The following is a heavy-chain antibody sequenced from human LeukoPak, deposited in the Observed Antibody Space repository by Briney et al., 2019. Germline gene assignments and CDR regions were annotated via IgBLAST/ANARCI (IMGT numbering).Heavy chain of an antibody. CDR2: IYSGGST. CDR1: GFTVSSNY. D-gene: IGHD4-17*01. J-gene: IGHJ4*02. CDR3: TRLKDPYDYGDYVFDY. Sequence: GGSLRLSCAASGFTVSSNYMSWVRQAPGKGLEWVSVIYSGGSTYYADSVKGRFTISRDNSKNTLYLQMNSLKTEDTAVYYCTRLKDPYDYGDYVFDYWGQGTLVTVTS. V-gene: IGHV3-53*01.